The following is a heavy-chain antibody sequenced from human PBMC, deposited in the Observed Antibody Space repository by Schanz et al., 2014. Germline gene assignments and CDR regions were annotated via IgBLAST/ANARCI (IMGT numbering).Heavy chain of an antibody. D-gene: IGHD3-16*01. CDR2: ITNKPNNYNT. CDR1: GFTFSSYT. V-gene: IGHV3-72*01. Sequence: EVQLLESGGGLVRPGGSLRLSCAASGFTFSSYTMDWVRQAPGKGLEWVGRITNKPNNYNTEYAASVKGRFTISRDDSRNSLYLQMSSLKTEDTAVYYCVRLDVHDYWGQGTLVTVSA. CDR3: VRLDVHDY. J-gene: IGHJ4*02.